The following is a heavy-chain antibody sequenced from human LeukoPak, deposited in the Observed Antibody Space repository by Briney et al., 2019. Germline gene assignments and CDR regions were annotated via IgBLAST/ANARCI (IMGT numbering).Heavy chain of an antibody. CDR2: ISYDGSNK. CDR1: GFTFSSYA. J-gene: IGHJ4*02. Sequence: GGSLRLSCAASGFTFSSYAMHWVRQAPGKGLEWVAVISYDGSNKYYADSVKGRFTISRDNSKNTLYLQMNSLRAEDTAVYYCARAPRWLVPYFDYWGQGTLVAVPS. CDR3: ARAPRWLVPYFDY. V-gene: IGHV3-30*04. D-gene: IGHD6-19*01.